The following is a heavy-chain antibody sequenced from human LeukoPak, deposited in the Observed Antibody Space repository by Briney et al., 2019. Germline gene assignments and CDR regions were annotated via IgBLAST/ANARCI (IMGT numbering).Heavy chain of an antibody. D-gene: IGHD3-22*01. CDR1: GFTFSSYG. CDR3: ARDRTYYYDSSGHDAFDI. V-gene: IGHV3-33*01. CDR2: IWYDGSNK. Sequence: GGSLRLSCAASGFTFSSYGMHWVRQAPGKGLEWVAVIWYDGSNKYYADSVKGRFTISRDNSKNTLYLQMNSLRAEDTAVYYCARDRTYYYDSSGHDAFDIWGQGTMVTVSS. J-gene: IGHJ3*02.